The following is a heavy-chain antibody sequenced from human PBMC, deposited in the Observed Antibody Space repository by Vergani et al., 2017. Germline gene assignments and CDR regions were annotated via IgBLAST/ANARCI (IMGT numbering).Heavy chain of an antibody. CDR1: GFTFSSYS. V-gene: IGHV3-73*01. D-gene: IGHD3-10*01. J-gene: IGHJ4*02. Sequence: EVQLVESGGGLVKPGGSLRLSCAASGFTFSSYSMNWVRQASGKGLEWVGRIRSKANSYATAYAASVKGRFTISRDDSKNTAYLQMNSLKTEDTAVYYCARGLVYYYGSGSYQFDYWGQGTLVTVSS. CDR3: ARGLVYYYGSGSYQFDY. CDR2: IRSKANSYAT.